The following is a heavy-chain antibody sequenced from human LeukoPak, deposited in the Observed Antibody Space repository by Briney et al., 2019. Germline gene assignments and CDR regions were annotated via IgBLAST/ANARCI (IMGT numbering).Heavy chain of an antibody. CDR3: ARGDSSGYYYLDY. Sequence: PSETLSLTCTVSGGSISSYYWSWIRQPPGKGLEWSGYIYYSGSTNHNPSLKSRVTISVDTSKNQFSLKLSSVTAADTAVYYCARGDSSGYYYLDYWGQGTLVTVSS. D-gene: IGHD3-22*01. J-gene: IGHJ4*02. V-gene: IGHV4-59*01. CDR2: IYYSGST. CDR1: GGSISSYY.